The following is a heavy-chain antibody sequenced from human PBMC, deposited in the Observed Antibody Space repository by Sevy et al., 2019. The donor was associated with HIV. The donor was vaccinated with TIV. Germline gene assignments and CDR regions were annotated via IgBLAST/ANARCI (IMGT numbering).Heavy chain of an antibody. V-gene: IGHV3-21*01. Sequence: GGSLRLSCAASGFTFSSYSMNWVRQAPGKGLEWVSSISSSSYIYYADSVKGRFTISRDNAKNSLYLQMNSLRAEDTAVYYCARDLSSGWPYFDYWGQGTLVTVSS. CDR1: GFTFSSYS. D-gene: IGHD6-19*01. J-gene: IGHJ4*02. CDR3: ARDLSSGWPYFDY. CDR2: ISSSSYI.